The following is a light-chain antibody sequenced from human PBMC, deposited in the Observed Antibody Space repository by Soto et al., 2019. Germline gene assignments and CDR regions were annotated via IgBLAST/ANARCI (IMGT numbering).Light chain of an antibody. Sequence: QSALTQPASVSGSPGQSITISCTGTSSDVGSYNHVSWYQQYPGKAPKLMIYEGSKRPSGVSNRFSGSKSGNTPSLTSSGVQAEDEDDCCCCAYAGNSTYVFGTGTKLTVL. V-gene: IGLV2-23*01. CDR3: CAYAGNSTYV. CDR1: SSDVGSYNH. CDR2: EGS. J-gene: IGLJ1*01.